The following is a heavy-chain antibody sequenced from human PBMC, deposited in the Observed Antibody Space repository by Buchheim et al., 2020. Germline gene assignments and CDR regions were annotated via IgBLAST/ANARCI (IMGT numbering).Heavy chain of an antibody. CDR1: AFTFSSYS. Sequence: EVQLVESGGGLVQPGGSLRLSCAASAFTFSSYSMNWVRQAPGKGLEWVSYISSSSSTIYYADSVKGRFTTSRDNATNSLDLQMNSLRDEDTAVYYCARAIFGVGYYYMDVWGKGTT. CDR3: ARAIFGVGYYYMDV. D-gene: IGHD3-3*01. J-gene: IGHJ6*03. V-gene: IGHV3-48*02. CDR2: ISSSSSTI.